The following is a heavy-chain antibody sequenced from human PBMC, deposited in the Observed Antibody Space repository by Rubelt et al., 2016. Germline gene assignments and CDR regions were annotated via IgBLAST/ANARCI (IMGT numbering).Heavy chain of an antibody. D-gene: IGHD3-3*01. CDR1: GGSFSGYY. V-gene: IGHV4-34*02. Sequence: QVQLQQWGAGLLKPSQTLSLTCAVYGGSFSGYYWSWIRQPPGKGLEWIGEINHTGSTNYNPSLKSRVTISIDTSKNQFSLKVRPVTAADTAVYSCARPRIRNYDFWISYYAFDSWGQGTLVTVSS. CDR3: ARPRIRNYDFWISYYAFDS. J-gene: IGHJ4*02. CDR2: INHTGST.